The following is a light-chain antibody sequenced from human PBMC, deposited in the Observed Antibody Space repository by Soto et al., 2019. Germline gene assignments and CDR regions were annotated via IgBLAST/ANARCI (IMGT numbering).Light chain of an antibody. CDR3: QQSDTYPLT. V-gene: IGKV1-5*01. CDR1: QSIGTW. CDR2: DAS. Sequence: DIHTTQSPSNLAASVGDRVSIPCRASQSIGTWLAWYQHRPGKAPSLLIYDASTLRSGVPSRFSGSGSGTEFTLTISSLQADDFATYYCQQSDTYPLTFGQGTRLEIK. J-gene: IGKJ5*01.